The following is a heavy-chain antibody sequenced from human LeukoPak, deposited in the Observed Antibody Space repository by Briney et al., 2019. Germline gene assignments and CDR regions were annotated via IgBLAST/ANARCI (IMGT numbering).Heavy chain of an antibody. V-gene: IGHV4-59*01. CDR1: GGTISRYY. J-gene: IGHJ4*02. Sequence: SETLSLTCTVAGGTISRYYWSWIRQPPGKGLEWIWYIYYSGSTNYNPSLKSRVTISVDTSKNQFSLKLSSVTAADTAVYYCARGPTRNYFDYWGQGTLVTVSS. CDR2: IYYSGST. CDR3: ARGPTRNYFDY.